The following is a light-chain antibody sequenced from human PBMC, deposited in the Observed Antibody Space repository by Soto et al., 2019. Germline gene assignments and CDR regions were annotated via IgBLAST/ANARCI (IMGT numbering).Light chain of an antibody. CDR3: STWDDSLRGVI. J-gene: IGLJ2*01. V-gene: IGLV1-47*01. CDR1: NSNLGRNY. CDR2: RNN. Sequence: QSVLTQPPSASGTPGQRVTISCSGSNSNLGRNYVYWYQQLPGTAPKLLFYRNNQRPSGVPDRFSGAKSGISASLAISGLGSEDEADYYCSTWDDSLRGVIFGGGTKLTVL.